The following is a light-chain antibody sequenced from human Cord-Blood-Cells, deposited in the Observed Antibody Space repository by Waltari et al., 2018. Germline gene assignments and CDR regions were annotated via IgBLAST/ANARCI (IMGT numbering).Light chain of an antibody. CDR1: SSDVGGYNY. J-gene: IGLJ2*01. CDR3: SSYTSSSTPLVV. Sequence: QSALTQPPPVSGSPGQSLTTSCTGTSSDVGGYNYVSWFQQHPGKAPKLMIYDVSNRPSGVSNRFSGSKSGNTASLTISGLQAEDEADYYCSSYTSSSTPLVVFGGGTKLTVL. V-gene: IGLV2-14*01. CDR2: DVS.